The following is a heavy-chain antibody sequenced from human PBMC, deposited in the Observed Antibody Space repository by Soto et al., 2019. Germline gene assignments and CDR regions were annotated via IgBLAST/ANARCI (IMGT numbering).Heavy chain of an antibody. V-gene: IGHV1-69*01. CDR3: ARDKYGTAGLGWFDP. CDR2: IIPIFGTA. D-gene: IGHD2-8*02. J-gene: IGHJ5*02. Sequence: QVQLVQSGAEVKKPGSSVKVSCKASGGTFSSYAISWVRQAPGQGLEWMGGIIPIFGTANYAQKFQGRVTITADESTSTAYMERSSLRSEDTAVYYCARDKYGTAGLGWFDPWGQGTLVTVSS. CDR1: GGTFSSYA.